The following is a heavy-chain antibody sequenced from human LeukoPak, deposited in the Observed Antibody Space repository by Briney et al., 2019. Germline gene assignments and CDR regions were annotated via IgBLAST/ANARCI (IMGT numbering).Heavy chain of an antibody. D-gene: IGHD3-22*01. CDR2: ISYDGSNK. CDR1: GFTFSSYG. CDR3: AKDSVSGYYYDSSGPPFDY. Sequence: PGGSLRLSCAASGFTFSSYGMHWVRQAPGKGLEWVAVISYDGSNKYYPGSVKGRFTISRDNSKNTLYLQMNSLRAEDTAVYYCAKDSVSGYYYDSSGPPFDYWGQGTLVTISS. V-gene: IGHV3-30*18. J-gene: IGHJ4*02.